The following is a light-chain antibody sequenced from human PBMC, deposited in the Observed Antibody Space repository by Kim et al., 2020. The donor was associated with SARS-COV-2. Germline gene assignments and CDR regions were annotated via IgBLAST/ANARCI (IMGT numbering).Light chain of an antibody. CDR2: QDS. V-gene: IGLV3-1*01. Sequence: SYELTQPPSVSVSPGQTASITCSGVKLGDKYACWYQQKPGQSPVLVIYQDSKRPSGIPERFSGSNSGNTATLTISGTQAMDEADYYCQAWDSSPAYVFGT. J-gene: IGLJ1*01. CDR3: QAWDSSPAYV. CDR1: KLGDKY.